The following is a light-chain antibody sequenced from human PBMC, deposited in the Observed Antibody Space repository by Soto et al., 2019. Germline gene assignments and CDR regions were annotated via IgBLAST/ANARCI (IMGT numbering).Light chain of an antibody. J-gene: IGKJ4*01. CDR3: QQYNNWPLT. Sequence: EIVLTQSPGTLSLSPGEGATLSCRASQSVSNNYLAWYQQKPGQAPRLVISGASSRATAIPDRFSGSGSGTDFTLTISSLQSEDFAVYYCQQYNNWPLTFGGGTKVDIK. CDR2: GAS. CDR1: QSVSNNY. V-gene: IGKV3-20*01.